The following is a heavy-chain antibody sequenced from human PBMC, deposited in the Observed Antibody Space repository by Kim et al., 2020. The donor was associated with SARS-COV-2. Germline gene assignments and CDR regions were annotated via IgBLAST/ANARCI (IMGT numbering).Heavy chain of an antibody. Sequence: GGSLRLSCAASGFPFSSYAMSWVRQAPGKGLEWVSVISGSGGTTYYADSVKGRFTIFRDNSKNTLYLRMSSLRADDTSVYYCARTGSGLLVTERFDPWGQGTLVTVSS. CDR2: ISGSGGTT. CDR1: GFPFSSYA. V-gene: IGHV3-23*01. CDR3: ARTGSGLLVTERFDP. D-gene: IGHD3-10*01. J-gene: IGHJ5*02.